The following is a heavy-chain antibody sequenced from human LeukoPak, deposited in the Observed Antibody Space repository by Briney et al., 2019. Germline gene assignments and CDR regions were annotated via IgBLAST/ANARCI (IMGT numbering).Heavy chain of an antibody. CDR1: GYTLSGYD. Sequence: ASVKVSCKASGYTLSGYDIDWVRQAPGQGLEWMGWISAYNGNTNYAQKLQGRVTMTTDTSTSTAYMELRSLRSDDTAVYYCASDNLADYWGQGTLVTVSS. CDR3: ASDNLADY. CDR2: ISAYNGNT. V-gene: IGHV1-18*01. J-gene: IGHJ4*02. D-gene: IGHD3-16*01.